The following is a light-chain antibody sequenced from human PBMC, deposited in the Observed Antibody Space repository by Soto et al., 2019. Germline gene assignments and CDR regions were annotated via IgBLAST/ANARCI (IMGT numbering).Light chain of an antibody. J-gene: IGKJ1*01. CDR1: QSLLYSSNNKYY. V-gene: IGKV4-1*01. Sequence: DIVMTQSPDSLAVSLGERATINCKSSQSLLYSSNNKYYLTWYQQKPGHPPKMIIYWASTRKSGVPDRFSGSGSGTDFTLTISSLQAEDVAVYYCQQYYSHPPTFGQGTKVEVK. CDR2: WAS. CDR3: QQYYSHPPT.